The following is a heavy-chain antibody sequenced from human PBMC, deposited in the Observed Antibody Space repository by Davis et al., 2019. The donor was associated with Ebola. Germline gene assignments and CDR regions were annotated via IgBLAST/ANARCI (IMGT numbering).Heavy chain of an antibody. CDR2: INPHNGNT. CDR1: GYTFTSYG. Sequence: ASVKVSCKASGYTFTSYGITWVRQAPGQGLEWMGWINPHNGNTNYAQNVQGRVIMTTDTATTTAYMEVGGLRSDDTAVYYCARDLEYSSSWAPTLWYFDLWGRGTLVTVSS. V-gene: IGHV1-18*04. D-gene: IGHD6-13*01. CDR3: ARDLEYSSSWAPTLWYFDL. J-gene: IGHJ2*01.